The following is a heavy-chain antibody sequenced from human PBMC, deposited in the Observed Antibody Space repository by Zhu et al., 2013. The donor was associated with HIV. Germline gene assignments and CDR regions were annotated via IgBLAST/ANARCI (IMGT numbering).Heavy chain of an antibody. J-gene: IGHJ5*01. V-gene: IGHV1-18*01. CDR2: ISAYNGNT. Sequence: QVQLVQSGAEVKKPGASVKVSCKASGYTFTSYGISWVRQAPGQGLEWMGWISAYNGNTNYAQKLQGRVTMTTDTSTSTAYMELRSLRSDDTAVYYCARVNGYCSSTSCRGNWFDPWGRGTRRXPSPQ. CDR3: ARVNGYCSSTSCRGNWFDP. D-gene: IGHD2-2*01. CDR1: GYTFTSYG.